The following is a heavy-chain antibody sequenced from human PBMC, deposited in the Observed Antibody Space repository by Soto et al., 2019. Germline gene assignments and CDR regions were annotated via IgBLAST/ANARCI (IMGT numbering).Heavy chain of an antibody. D-gene: IGHD3-3*01. CDR2: IYYRGNA. J-gene: IGHJ4*02. CDR1: DDSINSDKYY. Sequence: PSETLSLTCSVSDDSINSDKYYWGWIRQPPGKGREWIGSIYYRGNAYYNPSLQTRVTISLDKSKSQFSLKLNSVAAADSAVYFCARLEGLATISYYFDFWGPGALVTVSS. V-gene: IGHV4-39*01. CDR3: ARLEGLATISYYFDF.